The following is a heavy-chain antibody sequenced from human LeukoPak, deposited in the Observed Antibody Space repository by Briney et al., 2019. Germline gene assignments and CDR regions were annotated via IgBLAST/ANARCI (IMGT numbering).Heavy chain of an antibody. Sequence: GGSLRLSCAASGFTFSRYSINWVRHAPGEGVECVSSISSSSGNIYYADSVKGRFTISRDNAKNSLYLQMNSLRAEDTAVYYCASRWYSSGWYAFDIWGQGTMVTVSS. J-gene: IGHJ3*02. CDR2: ISSSSGNI. CDR3: ASRWYSSGWYAFDI. V-gene: IGHV3-21*01. CDR1: GFTFSRYS. D-gene: IGHD6-19*01.